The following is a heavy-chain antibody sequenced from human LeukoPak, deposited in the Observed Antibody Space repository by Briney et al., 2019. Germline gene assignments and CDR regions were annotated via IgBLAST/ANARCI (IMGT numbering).Heavy chain of an antibody. D-gene: IGHD6-13*01. J-gene: IGHJ4*02. CDR2: ISAYNGNT. CDR1: GYTFTSYG. Sequence: GDSVKVSCKASGYTFTSYGISWVRQAPGQGLEWMEWISAYNGNTNYAQKLQGRVTMTTDTSTSTAYMELRSLRSDDTAVYYCARVVPLYSSSWYANPSDYWGQGTLVTVSS. CDR3: ARVVPLYSSSWYANPSDY. V-gene: IGHV1-18*04.